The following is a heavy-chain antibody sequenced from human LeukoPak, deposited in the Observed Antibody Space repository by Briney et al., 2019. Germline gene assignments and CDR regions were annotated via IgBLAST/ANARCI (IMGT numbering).Heavy chain of an antibody. CDR3: ARPYGDRYWYFDL. Sequence: PSETLSLTCAVYGGSFSGYYWSWIRQPPGKGLEWIGSIYYSGSTYYNPSLKSRVTISVDTSKNQFSLKLSSVTAADTAVYYCARPYGDRYWYFDLWGRGTLVTVSS. CDR2: IYYSGST. D-gene: IGHD4-17*01. V-gene: IGHV4-34*01. CDR1: GGSFSGYY. J-gene: IGHJ2*01.